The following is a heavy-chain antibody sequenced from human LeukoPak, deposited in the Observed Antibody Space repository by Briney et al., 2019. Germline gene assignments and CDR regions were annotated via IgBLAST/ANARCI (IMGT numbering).Heavy chain of an antibody. CDR2: ISYDGSNK. V-gene: IGHV3-30-3*01. D-gene: IGHD3-22*01. CDR3: ADGNYDSSGYYYVPPGY. CDR1: RFTFSSYA. J-gene: IGHJ4*02. Sequence: GGSLRLSCAASRFTFSSYAMHWVRQAPGKGLEWVAVISYDGSNKYYADSVKGRFTISRDNSKNTLYLQMNSLRAEDTAVYYCADGNYDSSGYYYVPPGYWGQGTLVTVSS.